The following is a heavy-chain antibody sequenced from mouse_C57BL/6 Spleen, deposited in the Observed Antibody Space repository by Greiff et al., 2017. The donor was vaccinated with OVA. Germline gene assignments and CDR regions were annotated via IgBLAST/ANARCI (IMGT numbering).Heavy chain of an antibody. CDR3: TRRTVVDAMDY. D-gene: IGHD1-1*01. CDR2: IDPETGGT. Sequence: VKLQESGAELVRPGASVTLSCKASGYTFTDYEMHWVKQTPVHGLEWIGAIDPETGGTAYNQKFKGKAILTADKSSSTAYMELRSLTSEDSAVYYCTRRTVVDAMDYWGQGTSVTVSS. CDR1: GYTFTDYE. V-gene: IGHV1-15*01. J-gene: IGHJ4*01.